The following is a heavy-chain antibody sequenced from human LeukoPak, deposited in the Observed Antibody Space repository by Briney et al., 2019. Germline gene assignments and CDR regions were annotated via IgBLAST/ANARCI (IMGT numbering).Heavy chain of an antibody. V-gene: IGHV4-39*01. CDR1: GGSISSSSHY. D-gene: IGHD2-15*01. J-gene: IGHJ4*02. CDR3: ARQARYCGGGTCSDS. Sequence: PSETLSLTCTVSGGSISSSSHYWGWIRQPPGKGLEWIVNIYYSGSTNYNPSLKSRVTISVDTSKNQFSLNLSSVTAADTAVYYCARQARYCGGGTCSDSWGQGTLVTVSS. CDR2: IYYSGST.